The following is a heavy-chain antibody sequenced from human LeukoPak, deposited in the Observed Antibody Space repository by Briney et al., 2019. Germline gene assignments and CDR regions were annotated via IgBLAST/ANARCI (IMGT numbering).Heavy chain of an antibody. Sequence: PGGSLRLSCAASGFTFSSYSMNWVRQAPGKGLEWVSSISSSSRYIYYADSVQGRFTISRDNAKNSLYLQMNSLRAEDTAVYYCARGSGSYYMTVDYWGQGTLVTVSS. V-gene: IGHV3-21*01. CDR3: ARGSGSYYMTVDY. CDR1: GFTFSSYS. CDR2: ISSSSRYI. D-gene: IGHD3-10*01. J-gene: IGHJ4*02.